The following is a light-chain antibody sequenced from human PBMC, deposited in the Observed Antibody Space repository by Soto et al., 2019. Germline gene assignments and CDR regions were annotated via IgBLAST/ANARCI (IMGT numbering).Light chain of an antibody. CDR1: SSDVGGYNY. V-gene: IGLV2-8*01. CDR3: CSYPGSHTWV. Sequence: QSVLTQPPSASGAPGQSVTISCTGTSSDVGGYNYVSWYQQHPGKAAKLMIYEVSKRPSGVPDRFSGSKSGNTASLTVSGLQAEDEADYYCCSYPGSHTWVFGGGTKVTVL. CDR2: EVS. J-gene: IGLJ3*02.